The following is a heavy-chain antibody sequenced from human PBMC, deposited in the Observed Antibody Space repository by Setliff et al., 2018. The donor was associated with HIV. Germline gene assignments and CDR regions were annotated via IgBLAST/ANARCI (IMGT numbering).Heavy chain of an antibody. CDR3: ARFNALLGSSTYYDY. D-gene: IGHD3-22*01. CDR2: ICYSGTT. Sequence: PSETLSLTCTVSEGHITGYYWTGIRQPPGRGLECIGYICYSGTTKFNPSLKSRAAISVDSSNKQFSLKMTSLTAADTAVYFCARFNALLGSSTYYDYWGPGLLVTVSS. J-gene: IGHJ4*02. CDR1: EGHITGYY. V-gene: IGHV4-59*01.